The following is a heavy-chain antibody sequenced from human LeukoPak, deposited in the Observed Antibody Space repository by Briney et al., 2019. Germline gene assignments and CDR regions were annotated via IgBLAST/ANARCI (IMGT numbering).Heavy chain of an antibody. D-gene: IGHD4-23*01. CDR2: ITRSSGTI. V-gene: IGHV3-48*01. CDR3: ARDAGYGGTCDYYYMDV. CDR1: GFTFCSYT. Sequence: WGTLRCSAGGSGFTFCSYTMNRVATAPGNGREGGSYITRSSGTIYDATYVKGRFTISKDNAKQSLHLQMTSLRAEDTAVYYCARDAGYGGTCDYYYMDVWGKGTTVTVSS. J-gene: IGHJ6*03.